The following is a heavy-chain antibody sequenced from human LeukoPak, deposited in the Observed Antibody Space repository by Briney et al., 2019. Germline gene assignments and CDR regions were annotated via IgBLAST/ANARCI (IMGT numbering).Heavy chain of an antibody. V-gene: IGHV3-30*04. CDR3: ARFYANEWELPH. D-gene: IGHD1-26*01. CDR1: GFTFSSYA. J-gene: IGHJ4*02. Sequence: PGRSLRLSCAASGFTFSSYAMHWVRQAPGKGLEWVALISYDGSNKYYADSVKGRFTISGDNSKNTLYLQMNSLRAEDTAVYYCARFYANEWELPHWGQGTLVTVSS. CDR2: ISYDGSNK.